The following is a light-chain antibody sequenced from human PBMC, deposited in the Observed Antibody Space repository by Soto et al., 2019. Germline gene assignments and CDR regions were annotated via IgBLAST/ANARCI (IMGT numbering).Light chain of an antibody. CDR1: SSDVGGYNS. CDR3: SSYAGSNNLV. Sequence: QSVLTQTPSASGSPGQSVSISCTGTSSDVGGYNSVSWYQQHPGKAPKLMIYEVSQRPSGVPNRFSGSKSGNTASLTVSGLQTEDEAEYYCSSYAGSNNLVFGGGTKLTVL. J-gene: IGLJ3*02. V-gene: IGLV2-8*01. CDR2: EVS.